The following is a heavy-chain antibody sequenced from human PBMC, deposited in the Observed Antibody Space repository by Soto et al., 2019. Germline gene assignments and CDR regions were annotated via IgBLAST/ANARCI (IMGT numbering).Heavy chain of an antibody. V-gene: IGHV4-61*08. CDR3: ARDYWSSPGARYD. CDR1: GGSVSSAEYY. Sequence: QVQLQESGPGLVRTSETLSLTCTVSGGSVSSAEYYWSWIRQPPGQPLEWIGYIRYTGRPYHNTYRESRATISVDTSKNRFSLRRNYVTDPATAVYFCARDYWSSPGARYDRGHGTTVTVAS. D-gene: IGHD2-8*02. J-gene: IGHJ6*02. CDR2: IRYTGRP.